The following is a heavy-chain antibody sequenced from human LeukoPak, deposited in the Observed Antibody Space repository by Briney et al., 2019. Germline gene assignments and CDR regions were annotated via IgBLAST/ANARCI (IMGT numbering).Heavy chain of an antibody. V-gene: IGHV1-8*01. CDR3: ARRPTTRWYYYGLDV. J-gene: IGHJ6*02. CDR2: VNPTSGDT. CDR1: GYTFTNYD. Sequence: ASVKVSCKASGYTFTNYDINWVRQASGQGLEWMGWVNPTSGDTGFAQKFQVRVTMTRNTSINTAYMEISSLSSEDTAIYYCARRPTTRWYYYGLDVWGQGTTVTVSS. D-gene: IGHD5-24*01.